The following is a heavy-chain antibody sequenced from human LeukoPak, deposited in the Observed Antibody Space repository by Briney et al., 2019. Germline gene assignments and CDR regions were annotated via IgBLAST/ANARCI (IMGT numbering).Heavy chain of an antibody. D-gene: IGHD2-21*02. CDR1: GGSISSYY. V-gene: IGHV4-59*01. J-gene: IGHJ4*02. Sequence: SETLSLTCTVSGGSISSYYWSWIRQPPGKGLEWSGYIYYSGSTNYNPSLKSRVTISVDTSKNQFSLKLSSVTAADTAVYYCARGPLQGDFDYWGQGTLVTVSS. CDR2: IYYSGST. CDR3: ARGPLQGDFDY.